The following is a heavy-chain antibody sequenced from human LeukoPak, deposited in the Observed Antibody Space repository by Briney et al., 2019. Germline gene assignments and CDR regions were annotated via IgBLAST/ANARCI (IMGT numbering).Heavy chain of an antibody. CDR2: IYYSGST. Sequence: SETLSLTCTVSGGSVSSGSYYWSWIRQPPGKGLEWIGYIYYSGSTNYNPSPKSRVTISVDTSKNQFSLKLSSVTAADTAVYYCARDRAVTSDAFDIWGQGTMVTVSS. CDR3: ARDRAVTSDAFDI. D-gene: IGHD4-17*01. CDR1: GGSVSSGSYY. V-gene: IGHV4-61*01. J-gene: IGHJ3*02.